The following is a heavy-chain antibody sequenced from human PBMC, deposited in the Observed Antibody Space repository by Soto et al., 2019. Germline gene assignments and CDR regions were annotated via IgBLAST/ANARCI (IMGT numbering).Heavy chain of an antibody. Sequence: PSETLSLTCNVSGFAISRGYYWSWVRQPPGKGLEWIGSIYPSVSSYHNPSLESRLTLSIDTSKNQFTLKLVSVTAADTALYYCAREKVGTTFFDNWGQGTQVTVSS. CDR1: GFAISRGYY. V-gene: IGHV4-38-2*02. D-gene: IGHD1-1*01. CDR2: IYPSVSS. J-gene: IGHJ4*02. CDR3: AREKVGTTFFDN.